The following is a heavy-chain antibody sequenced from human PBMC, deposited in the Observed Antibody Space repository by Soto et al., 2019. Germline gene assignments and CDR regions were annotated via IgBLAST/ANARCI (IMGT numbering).Heavy chain of an antibody. J-gene: IGHJ6*02. CDR3: ARPGPYGSGGSCYCYYGMDV. CDR2: IIPIFGTA. Sequence: QVQLVQSGAEVKKPGSSVKVSCKASGGTFSSYAISWVRQAPGQGLEWMGGIIPIFGTANYAQKFQGRVTITADESTSTAYMELSSLRSEDTAVYYCARPGPYGSGGSCYCYYGMDVWGQGTTVTVSS. D-gene: IGHD2-15*01. CDR1: GGTFSSYA. V-gene: IGHV1-69*12.